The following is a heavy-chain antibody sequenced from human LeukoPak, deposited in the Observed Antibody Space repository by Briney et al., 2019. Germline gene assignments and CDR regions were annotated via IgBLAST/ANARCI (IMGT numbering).Heavy chain of an antibody. Sequence: SETLSLTCTVSGYSISSGYYWGWIRQPPGKGLEWIGSIYHSGSTYYNPSLKSRVTISVDTSKNQFSLKLSSVTAADTAVYYCARDLGRIAASSWFDPWGQGTLVTVSS. D-gene: IGHD6-13*01. V-gene: IGHV4-38-2*02. CDR2: IYHSGST. CDR1: GYSISSGYY. J-gene: IGHJ5*02. CDR3: ARDLGRIAASSWFDP.